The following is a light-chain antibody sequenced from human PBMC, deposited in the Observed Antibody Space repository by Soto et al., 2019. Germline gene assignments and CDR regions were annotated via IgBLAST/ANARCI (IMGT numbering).Light chain of an antibody. CDR3: QQYNDWPRT. J-gene: IGKJ1*01. CDR2: DAS. Sequence: VQMSQSPSTLSGSVGDRVTISCPASQTISSWMAWYQQKPGKAPKLLIYDASTLESGVPSRFSGSRSGTEFTLTISSLQSEDFAVYYCQQYNDWPRTFGQGTKVDI. CDR1: QTISSW. V-gene: IGKV1-5*01.